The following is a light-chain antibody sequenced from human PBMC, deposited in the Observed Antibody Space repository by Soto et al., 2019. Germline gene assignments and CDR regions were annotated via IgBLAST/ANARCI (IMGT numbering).Light chain of an antibody. CDR2: GAS. CDR1: QSVSSSY. J-gene: IGKJ1*01. V-gene: IGKV3-15*01. CDR3: QQYDNWPRT. Sequence: EIVLTQSPGTLSLSPGERATLSCRASQSVSSSYLVWHQQKPGQAPRLLIYGASTRATGIPARLSGSGSGTEFTLTISSLQSEDCAVYYCQQYDNWPRTFGQGTKVDIK.